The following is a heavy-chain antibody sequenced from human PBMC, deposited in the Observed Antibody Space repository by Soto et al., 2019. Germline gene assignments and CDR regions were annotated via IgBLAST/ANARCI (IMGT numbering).Heavy chain of an antibody. D-gene: IGHD5-18*01. CDR2: IYYSGST. V-gene: IGHV4-59*01. Sequence: SETLSLTCTVSGGSISSYYWSWIRQPPGKGLEWIGYIYYSGSTNYNPPLKSRVTISVDTSKNQFSLKLSSVTAADTAVYYCASARSGYSYDIDYWGQGTLVTVSS. CDR1: GGSISSYY. CDR3: ASARSGYSYDIDY. J-gene: IGHJ4*02.